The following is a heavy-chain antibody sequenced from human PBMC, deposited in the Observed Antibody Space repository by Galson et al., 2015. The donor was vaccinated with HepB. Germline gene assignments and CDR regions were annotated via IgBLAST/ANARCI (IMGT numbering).Heavy chain of an antibody. CDR1: GGSISSGDYY. D-gene: IGHD2-8*01. J-gene: IGHJ4*02. Sequence: TLSLTCTVSGGSISSGDYYWSWIRQPPGKGLEWIGYIYYSGSTYYNPSLKSRVTISVDTSKNPFSLKLSSVTAADTAVYYCAREGQYGPFDYWGQGTLVTVSS. V-gene: IGHV4-30-4*01. CDR3: AREGQYGPFDY. CDR2: IYYSGST.